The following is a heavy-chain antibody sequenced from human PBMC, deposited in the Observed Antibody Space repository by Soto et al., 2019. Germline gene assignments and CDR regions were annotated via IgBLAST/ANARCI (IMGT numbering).Heavy chain of an antibody. CDR3: ARERVFGLVKIIPPDY. Sequence: VQLLESGGGVAQPGRSLRLSCRASGFGFSSYGMLWVRQAPGKGPEWVAFISFDGSTQYYADSVRGRFTISRDNSENTLYLQLDTLRVEDTAMYYCARERVFGLVKIIPPDYWGQGAQVTVSA. J-gene: IGHJ4*02. CDR2: ISFDGSTQ. CDR1: GFGFSSYG. V-gene: IGHV3-30*03. D-gene: IGHD3-3*01.